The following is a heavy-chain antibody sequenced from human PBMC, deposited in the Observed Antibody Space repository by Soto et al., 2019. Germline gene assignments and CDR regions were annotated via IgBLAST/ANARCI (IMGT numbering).Heavy chain of an antibody. Sequence: QLQLQESGPGLVKPSETLSLTCTVSGGSISSNIDYWGWIRQPPGKGLEWIGNIYYSGSTYYNPSLKSRVTISVDTSKNQFSLKLSSVTAADTAVYYCARHHVYDILTGYKENDAFDIWGQGTMVTVSS. J-gene: IGHJ3*02. CDR2: IYYSGST. D-gene: IGHD3-9*01. CDR3: ARHHVYDILTGYKENDAFDI. V-gene: IGHV4-39*01. CDR1: GGSISSNIDY.